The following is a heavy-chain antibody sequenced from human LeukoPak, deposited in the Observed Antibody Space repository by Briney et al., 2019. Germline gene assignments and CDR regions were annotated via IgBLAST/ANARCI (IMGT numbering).Heavy chain of an antibody. CDR1: GYSFTSYW. V-gene: IGHV5-51*01. CDR2: IYPGDSDT. CDR3: ATLGHCSSTSCYTGGALNWFDP. J-gene: IGHJ5*02. Sequence: GESLKISCKGSGYSFTSYWIGWVRQMPGKGLEWMGIIYPGDSDTRYSPSFQGQVTISADKSISTAYLQWSSLKASDTAMYYCATLGHCSSTSCYTGGALNWFDPWGQGTLVTVSS. D-gene: IGHD2-2*02.